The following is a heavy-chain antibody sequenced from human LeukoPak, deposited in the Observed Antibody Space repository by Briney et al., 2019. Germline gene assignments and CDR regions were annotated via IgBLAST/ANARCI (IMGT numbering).Heavy chain of an antibody. Sequence: SETLSLTCSVSGGSISSYYWSWIRQPPGKGLEWIGYIFYTGNINYNPSLKSRVTISVDTSKNQFSLNLTSVTATDTAVYYCARHPGTTLGWFDPWGQGTLVTVSS. CDR3: ARHPGTTLGWFDP. V-gene: IGHV4-59*08. CDR2: IFYTGNI. CDR1: GGSISSYY. J-gene: IGHJ5*02. D-gene: IGHD1-1*01.